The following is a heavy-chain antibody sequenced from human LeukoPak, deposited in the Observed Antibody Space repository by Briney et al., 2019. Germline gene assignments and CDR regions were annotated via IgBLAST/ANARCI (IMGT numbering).Heavy chain of an antibody. CDR2: IYYSGST. Sequence: SETLSLTCNVSGGSISSYYWSWTRQPPGKGLEWIGYIYYSGSTNYNPSLKSRVTISVDTSKNQFSLKLTSVTAADTAVYYCARMGPPLRGVRYYYYMDVWGKGTTVTVSS. D-gene: IGHD3-10*01. J-gene: IGHJ6*03. CDR3: ARMGPPLRGVRYYYYMDV. CDR1: GGSISSYY. V-gene: IGHV4-59*01.